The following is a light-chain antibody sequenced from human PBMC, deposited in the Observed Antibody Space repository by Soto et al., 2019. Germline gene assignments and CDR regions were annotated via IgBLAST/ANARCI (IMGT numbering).Light chain of an antibody. CDR2: GAS. CDR3: QQYGNSPT. CDR1: QSVSSSY. J-gene: IGKJ1*01. Sequence: EIVLTQSPGTLSLSPGARATLSCRASQSVSSSYLAWYQQKPGQAPRLLIYGASSRATGIPDRFSGRGSGTDFTLTISRLEPEDFAVYYCQQYGNSPTFGKGTKVEIK. V-gene: IGKV3-20*01.